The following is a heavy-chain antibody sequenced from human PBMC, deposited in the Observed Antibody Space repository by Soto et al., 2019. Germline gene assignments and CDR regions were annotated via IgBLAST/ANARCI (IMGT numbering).Heavy chain of an antibody. CDR1: GFTFSSYA. CDR2: IGESGTPT. D-gene: IGHD2-2*01. CDR3: ARYIPGVRYYGMDV. Sequence: EVQLLESEGGLVQPGGSLRLSCAASGFTFSSYAMKWVRQAPGKGLEWVSLIGESGTPTYYADSVKGRFTISRDNSGNTLFLEMYSVRAEDTAVYYCARYIPGVRYYGMDVWGQGTTVTVSS. V-gene: IGHV3-23*01. J-gene: IGHJ6*02.